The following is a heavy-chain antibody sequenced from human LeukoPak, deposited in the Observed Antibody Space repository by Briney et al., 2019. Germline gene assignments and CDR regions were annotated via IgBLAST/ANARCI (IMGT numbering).Heavy chain of an antibody. Sequence: ASVKVSCKTSGFTFTGHYLHWVRQAPGQGLEWMGWINGNSGVTHYAQKFQGRATITRDTSISTIYLELSSLTSDDTAFYYCARDLNWGPDYWGQGTLVTVSS. V-gene: IGHV1-2*02. J-gene: IGHJ4*02. D-gene: IGHD7-27*01. CDR1: GFTFTGHY. CDR2: INGNSGVT. CDR3: ARDLNWGPDY.